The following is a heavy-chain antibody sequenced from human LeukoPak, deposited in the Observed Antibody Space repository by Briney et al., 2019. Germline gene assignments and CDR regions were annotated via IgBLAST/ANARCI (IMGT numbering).Heavy chain of an antibody. J-gene: IGHJ6*03. CDR2: MNPNSGNT. V-gene: IGHV1-8*01. CDR3: ARAKLRAGFPVQLWQQDKYYYYYMDV. D-gene: IGHD5-18*01. Sequence: ASVKVSCKASGYTFTSYDINWVRQATGQGLEWRGWMNPNSGNTGYAQKFQGRVTMTRNTSISTAYMELSSLRSEDTAVYYCARAKLRAGFPVQLWQQDKYYYYYMDVWGKGTTVTISS. CDR1: GYTFTSYD.